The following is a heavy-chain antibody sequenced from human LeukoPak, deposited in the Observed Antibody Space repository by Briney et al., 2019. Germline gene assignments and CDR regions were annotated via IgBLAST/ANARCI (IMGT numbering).Heavy chain of an antibody. CDR3: ARGQYYDFWSGYYGRGRADNWFDP. CDR2: MNPNSGNT. Sequence: ASVKVSCKASGYTFTSYDINWVRQATGQGLEWMGWMNPNSGNTGYAQKFQGRVTMTRNTSISTAYMELSSLRSEDTAVYYCARGQYYDFWSGYYGRGRADNWFDPWGQGTLVTVSS. D-gene: IGHD3-3*01. J-gene: IGHJ5*02. CDR1: GYTFTSYD. V-gene: IGHV1-8*01.